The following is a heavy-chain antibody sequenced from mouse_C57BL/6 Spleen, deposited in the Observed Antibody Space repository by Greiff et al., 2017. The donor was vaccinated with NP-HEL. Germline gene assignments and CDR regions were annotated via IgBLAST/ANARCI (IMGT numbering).Heavy chain of an antibody. CDR2: INPNNGGT. CDR3: ARAFAY. J-gene: IGHJ3*01. V-gene: IGHV1-26*01. CDR1: GYTFTDYY. Sequence: VQLQQSGPELVKPGASVKISCKASGYTFTDYYMNWVKQSHGKSLQWIGDINPNNGGTSYNQKFKGKATLTVDKSSSTAYMELRSLTSEDSAVYYCARAFAYWCQGTLVTFS.